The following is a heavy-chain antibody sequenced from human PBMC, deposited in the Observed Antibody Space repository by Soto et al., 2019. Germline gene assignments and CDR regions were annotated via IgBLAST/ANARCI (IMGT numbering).Heavy chain of an antibody. Sequence: ASVKVSCKVSGYTLTELSMHWVRQAPGEGLEWMGAVNPSGGSTKYAQNFQGRVTMTRDTSTTTIYMELSSLRSDDTAIYYCAREENCSGGTCYSEYFHRWGQGTLVTVSS. CDR2: VNPSGGST. V-gene: IGHV1-46*01. J-gene: IGHJ1*01. D-gene: IGHD2-15*01. CDR3: AREENCSGGTCYSEYFHR. CDR1: GYTLTELS.